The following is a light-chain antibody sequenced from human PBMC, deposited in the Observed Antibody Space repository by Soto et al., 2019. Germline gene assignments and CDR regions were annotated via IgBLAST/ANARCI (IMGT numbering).Light chain of an antibody. CDR1: QDIRNY. CDR2: DAS. V-gene: IGKV1-39*01. Sequence: IQLTQSPSSLSASVGDRVTVTCRASQDIRNYLAWYQQKPGKAPKLLICDASTLYSGVPSRFSGSGYGTDFTLTITSLHPEDFATYYCQKCYETPLTCGQGKRREIK. J-gene: IGKJ5*01. CDR3: QKCYETPLT.